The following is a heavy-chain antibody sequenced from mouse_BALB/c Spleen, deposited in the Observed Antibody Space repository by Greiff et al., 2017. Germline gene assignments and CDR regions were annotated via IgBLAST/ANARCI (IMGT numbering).Heavy chain of an antibody. V-gene: IGHV5-9-4*01. Sequence: EVKVVESGGGLVKPGGSLKLSCAASGFTFSSYAMSWVRQSPEKRLEWVAEISSGGSYTYYPDTVTGRFTISRDNAKNTLYLEMSSLRSEDTAMYYCARDGLGRGAMDYWGQGTSVTVSS. CDR2: ISSGGSYT. CDR3: ARDGLGRGAMDY. CDR1: GFTFSSYA. J-gene: IGHJ4*01. D-gene: IGHD4-1*01.